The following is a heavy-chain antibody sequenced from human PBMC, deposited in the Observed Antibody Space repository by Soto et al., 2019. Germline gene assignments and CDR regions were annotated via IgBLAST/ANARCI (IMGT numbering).Heavy chain of an antibody. CDR2: INHSGST. J-gene: IGHJ4*02. D-gene: IGHD1-26*01. Sequence: SETLSLTCAVYGGSFSGYYWSWIRQPPGKGLEWIGEINHSGSTNYNPSLKSRVTISVGTSKNQFSLKLSSVTAADTAVYYCARGLREQYFDYWGQGTLVTVSS. CDR3: ARGLREQYFDY. CDR1: GGSFSGYY. V-gene: IGHV4-34*01.